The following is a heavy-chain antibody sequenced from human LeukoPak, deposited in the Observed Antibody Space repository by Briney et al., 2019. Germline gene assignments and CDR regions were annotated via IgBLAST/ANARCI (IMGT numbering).Heavy chain of an antibody. CDR2: ITDAVGST. Sequence: GGSLRLSCAASGFTFSSSSISWVRQAPGKGLEWVSAITDAVGSTHYADSVKGRFTISSDNSKNTLYLQMNSLRAEDTAVYYCASLSTVTPSLDGMDVWGQGTTVTVSS. CDR3: ASLSTVTPSLDGMDV. CDR1: GFTFSSSS. V-gene: IGHV3-23*01. D-gene: IGHD4-17*01. J-gene: IGHJ6*02.